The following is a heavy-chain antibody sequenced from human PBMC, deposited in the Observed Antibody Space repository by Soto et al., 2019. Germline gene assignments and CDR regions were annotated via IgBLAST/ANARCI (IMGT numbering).Heavy chain of an antibody. D-gene: IGHD2-2*01. Sequence: EVQLLESGGGLVQPGGSLRLSCVASGFSFSTYAMSWVRQAPGKGLGWVSGISAGGGNTYYADSVGGRFTISRDNSKNTLYLQISSLRAEDTALYYCAKHFEYQLLSWFDPWGQGTLVTVSS. CDR2: ISAGGGNT. J-gene: IGHJ5*02. CDR3: AKHFEYQLLSWFDP. V-gene: IGHV3-23*01. CDR1: GFSFSTYA.